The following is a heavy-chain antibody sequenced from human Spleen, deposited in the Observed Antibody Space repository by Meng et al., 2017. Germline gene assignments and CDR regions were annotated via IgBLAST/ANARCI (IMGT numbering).Heavy chain of an antibody. V-gene: IGHV3-15*01. J-gene: IGHJ6*02. Sequence: GESLKISCTGSGFTFTNAYMTWVRQAPGKGLEWVGRIKSNPDGGTIDYGAPVKGRFTISRDDSKNTVYLQMNSLKTEDTAVYYCTRQIPFHDVWGQGTTVTVSS. CDR2: IKSNPDGGTI. CDR3: TRQIPFHDV. D-gene: IGHD2-21*01. CDR1: GFTFTNAY.